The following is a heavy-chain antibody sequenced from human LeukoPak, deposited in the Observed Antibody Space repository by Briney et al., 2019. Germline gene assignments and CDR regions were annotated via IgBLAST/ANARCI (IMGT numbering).Heavy chain of an antibody. CDR1: GFTVSSNY. D-gene: IGHD3-10*01. CDR3: ARDEGYGSGSYDV. Sequence: AGGSLRLSCATSGFTVSSNYMNWVRQAPGKGLEWVSVIYSGGSTYYADSVKGRFTISRDNSKNTLYLQMNNLRAEDTAVYYCARDEGYGSGSYDVWGQGTTVTVSS. CDR2: IYSGGST. V-gene: IGHV3-53*01. J-gene: IGHJ6*02.